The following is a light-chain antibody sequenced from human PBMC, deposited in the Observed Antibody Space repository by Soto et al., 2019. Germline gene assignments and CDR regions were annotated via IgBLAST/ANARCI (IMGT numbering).Light chain of an antibody. V-gene: IGKV1-39*01. CDR1: QSISSY. J-gene: IGKJ4*01. CDR3: QQSYSTPLT. Sequence: DIQMTQSRSSLSASVGDRVTITCRASQSISSYLNWYQQKPGKAPKLLIYAASSLQSGVPSRFSGSGSGTDFTLTISSLQPEDFATYYCQQSYSTPLTFGGATKVDIK. CDR2: AAS.